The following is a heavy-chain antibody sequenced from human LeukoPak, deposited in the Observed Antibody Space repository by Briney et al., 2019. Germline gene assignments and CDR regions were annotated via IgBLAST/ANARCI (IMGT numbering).Heavy chain of an antibody. Sequence: GGSLRLSCAASGFTFSNYAMTWVRQAPGMGLEWVSTISDSGGGTYYADSVKGRFTISRDNSKNTLYLQMNSLRAEDTAVYYCAKEADSSGYYSPYYYGMDVWGQGTTVTVSS. CDR1: GFTFSNYA. D-gene: IGHD3-22*01. J-gene: IGHJ6*02. V-gene: IGHV3-23*01. CDR2: ISDSGGGT. CDR3: AKEADSSGYYSPYYYGMDV.